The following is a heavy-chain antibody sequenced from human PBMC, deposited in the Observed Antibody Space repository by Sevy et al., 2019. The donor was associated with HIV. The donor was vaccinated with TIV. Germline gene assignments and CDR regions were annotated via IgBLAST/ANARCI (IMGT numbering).Heavy chain of an antibody. D-gene: IGHD3-3*01. CDR2: ISSSSSYI. V-gene: IGHV3-21*01. J-gene: IGHJ4*02. Sequence: GESLKISCAASGFTFSSYSMNWVRQAPGKGLEWVSSISSSSSYIYYADSVKGRFTISRDNAKNSLYLQMNSLRAEDTAVYYCARVGSAYYDYWGQGTLVTVSS. CDR3: ARVGSAYYDY. CDR1: GFTFSSYS.